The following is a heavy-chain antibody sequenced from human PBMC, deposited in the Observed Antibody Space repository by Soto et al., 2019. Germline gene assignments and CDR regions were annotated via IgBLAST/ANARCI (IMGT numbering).Heavy chain of an antibody. Sequence: SENLSLTCAVYRGSFSGYYWSWIRQPPGKGLEWIGEINHSGSTNYNPSLKSRVTISVDTSKNQFSLKLSSVTAADTAVYYCARCVVATIGLYFDYRGRRSLVPVS. J-gene: IGHJ4*02. CDR1: RGSFSGYY. D-gene: IGHD5-12*01. CDR2: INHSGST. CDR3: ARCVVATIGLYFDY. V-gene: IGHV4-34*01.